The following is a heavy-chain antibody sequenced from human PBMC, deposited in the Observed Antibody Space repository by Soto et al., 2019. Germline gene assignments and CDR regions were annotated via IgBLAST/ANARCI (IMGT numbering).Heavy chain of an antibody. Sequence: GGSLRLSCAASGFTFSSYSMNWVRQAPGKGLEWVSSISSSSSYIYYADSVKGRFTISRDNAKNSLYLQMNSLRAEDTAVYYCASDRGYSYGCHFDYWGQGTLVTVYS. V-gene: IGHV3-21*01. CDR1: GFTFSSYS. J-gene: IGHJ4*02. CDR2: ISSSSSYI. CDR3: ASDRGYSYGCHFDY. D-gene: IGHD5-18*01.